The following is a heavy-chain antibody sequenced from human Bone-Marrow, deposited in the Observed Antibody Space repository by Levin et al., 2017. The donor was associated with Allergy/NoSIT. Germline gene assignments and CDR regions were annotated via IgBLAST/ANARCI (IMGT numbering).Heavy chain of an antibody. CDR1: GFIFSDYA. CDR2: LSGSADGST. CDR3: AKVPSYYIWGSLNWLDP. V-gene: IGHV3-23*01. D-gene: IGHD3-16*01. J-gene: IGHJ5*01. Sequence: SCAASGFIFSDYAMTWVRQAPGKGLEWVSFLSGSADGSTYYADSVKGRFTISRDNSKNTLYLQMNSLRVEDTAIYYCAKVPSYYIWGSLNWLDPWGQGTLVTVSS.